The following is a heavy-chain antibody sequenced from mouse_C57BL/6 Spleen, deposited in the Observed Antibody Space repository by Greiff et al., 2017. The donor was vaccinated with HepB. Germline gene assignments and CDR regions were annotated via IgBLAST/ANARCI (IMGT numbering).Heavy chain of an antibody. CDR1: GYTFTDYE. V-gene: IGHV1-15*01. CDR2: IDPETGGT. J-gene: IGHJ2*01. Sequence: VQLQQSGAELVRPGASVTLSCKASGYTFTDYEMHWVKQTPVHGLEWIGAIDPETGGTAYNQKFKGKAILTADKSSSTAYMELRSLTSKDSAVYYCTRYYYGSSYYLDYWGQGTTLTVSS. CDR3: TRYYYGSSYYLDY. D-gene: IGHD1-1*01.